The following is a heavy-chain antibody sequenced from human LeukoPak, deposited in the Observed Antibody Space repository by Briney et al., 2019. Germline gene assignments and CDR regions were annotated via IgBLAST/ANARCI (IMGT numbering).Heavy chain of an antibody. J-gene: IGHJ4*02. CDR1: GGTFTTYK. V-gene: IGHV1-69*13. CDR3: ARDWGGTTGFFEY. CDR2: IIPMFGSS. Sequence: SVKVSCKTSGGTFTTYKITWVRQAPGQGLEWIGGIIPMFGSSTYGQKFQGRVTITADESTSTVHMELSSLTSNDTAVYYCARDWGGTTGFFEYWGQGTLVTVSS. D-gene: IGHD1-1*01.